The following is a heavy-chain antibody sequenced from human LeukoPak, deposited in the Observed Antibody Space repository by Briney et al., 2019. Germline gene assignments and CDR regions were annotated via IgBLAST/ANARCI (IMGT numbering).Heavy chain of an antibody. D-gene: IGHD3-10*01. CDR1: GGSFSGYY. J-gene: IGHJ4*02. CDR3: ARGTRYYGSGLPIFDY. Sequence: SETLSLTCAVYGGSFSGYYWSWIRQPPGKGLEWIGEINHSGSTNYNPSLKSRVTISVDTSKNQFPLKLSSVTAADTAVYYCARGTRYYGSGLPIFDYWGQGTLVTVSS. V-gene: IGHV4-34*01. CDR2: INHSGST.